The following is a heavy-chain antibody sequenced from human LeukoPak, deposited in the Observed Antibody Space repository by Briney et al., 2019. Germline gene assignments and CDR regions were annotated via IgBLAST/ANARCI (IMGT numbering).Heavy chain of an antibody. D-gene: IGHD3-10*01. CDR2: ISGSGGST. J-gene: IGHJ4*02. Sequence: GGSLRLSCAASGFTFSSYAMSWVRQAPGKGLEWVSAISGSGGSTYYADSVKGRFTISRDNSENTLYLQMNSLRAEDTAVYYCATLGMVRGNDYWGQGTLVTVSS. CDR3: ATLGMVRGNDY. V-gene: IGHV3-23*01. CDR1: GFTFSSYA.